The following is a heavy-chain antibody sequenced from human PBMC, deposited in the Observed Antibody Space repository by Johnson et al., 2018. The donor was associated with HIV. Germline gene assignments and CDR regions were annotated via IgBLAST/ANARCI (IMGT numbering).Heavy chain of an antibody. V-gene: IGHV3-7*05. J-gene: IGHJ3*02. CDR3: ARDPSLDAFDI. CDR2: IKQDGTEK. Sequence: VYLVESGGGLVQPGGSLRLSCAASGFTFSTYWMSWVRQAPGKGLEWVANIKQDGTEKYYVDSVKGRFTISRDNVKNSLYLQMNSLRAEDTAVYFCARDPSLDAFDIWGQGTMVTVAS. CDR1: GFTFSTYW.